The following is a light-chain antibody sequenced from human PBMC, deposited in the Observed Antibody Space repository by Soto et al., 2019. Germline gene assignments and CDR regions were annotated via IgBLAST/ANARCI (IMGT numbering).Light chain of an antibody. CDR1: QSVSSSY. V-gene: IGKV3-20*01. CDR3: QQYGSSPWT. CDR2: GAS. Sequence: EIVLTQSPGTLSLSPGERATLSCRASQSVSSSYLAWYQQKPGQAPRLLIYGASSRATGIPDRFSGSGSGTDFTLTISRQEPEDFAAYYCQQYGSSPWTFGQGTKVEIK. J-gene: IGKJ1*01.